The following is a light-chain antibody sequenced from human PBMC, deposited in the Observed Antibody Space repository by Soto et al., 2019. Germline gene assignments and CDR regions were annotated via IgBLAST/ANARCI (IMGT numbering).Light chain of an antibody. CDR1: QSLMSSF. CDR3: QQYGET. CDR2: GAS. V-gene: IGKV3-20*01. J-gene: IGKJ1*01. Sequence: EIVLTQSPGTLSLSPGERATLSCRASQSLMSSFLAWYQQKGGQAPRLLIYGASIRASGIPDRFSGSGSGTDFTLTISRLEPEDFAVYYCQQYGETFGQGTKVDIK.